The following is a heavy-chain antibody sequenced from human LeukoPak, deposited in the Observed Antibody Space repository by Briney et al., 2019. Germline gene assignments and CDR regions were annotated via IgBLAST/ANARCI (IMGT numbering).Heavy chain of an antibody. CDR2: INHSGST. CDR3: AGLGSSNWFDP. Sequence: KPSETLSLTCAVYGGSFSGYYWSWIRQPPGKGLEWIGEINHSGSTNYNPSLKSRVTISVDTSKNQFSLKLSSVTAADTAVYYCAGLGSSNWFDPWGQGTLVTVSS. D-gene: IGHD1-26*01. CDR1: GGSFSGYY. V-gene: IGHV4-34*01. J-gene: IGHJ5*02.